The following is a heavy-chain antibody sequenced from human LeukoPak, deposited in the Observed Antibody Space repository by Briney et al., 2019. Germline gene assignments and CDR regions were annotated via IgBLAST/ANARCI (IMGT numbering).Heavy chain of an antibody. CDR2: IYYSGST. J-gene: IGHJ5*02. Sequence: SETLSLTCSVSGGSISSHYWSWIRQPPGKGLESIGYIYYSGSTKYNPSLKSRVTISVDTSKNQFSLKLSSVTAADTAVYYCARGGTTVTPGLLWFDPWGQGTLVTVSS. CDR1: GGSISSHY. CDR3: ARGGTTVTPGLLWFDP. D-gene: IGHD4-17*01. V-gene: IGHV4-59*11.